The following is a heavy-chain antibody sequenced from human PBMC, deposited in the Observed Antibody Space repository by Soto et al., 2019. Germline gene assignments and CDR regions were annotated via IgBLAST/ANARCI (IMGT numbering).Heavy chain of an antibody. CDR2: IFYTGNA. CDR3: AKETIPVWFDP. J-gene: IGHJ5*02. Sequence: SETLSLTSSGSVVSINSPDCYWIWVRQPPGKVLEWIGYIFYTGNAYYNSSLRGRANISIDTSKNKFSLRPSYVTAEDTAVYYCAKETIPVWFDPRGPGIVVTVSP. V-gene: IGHV4-30-4*01. CDR1: VVSINSPDCY.